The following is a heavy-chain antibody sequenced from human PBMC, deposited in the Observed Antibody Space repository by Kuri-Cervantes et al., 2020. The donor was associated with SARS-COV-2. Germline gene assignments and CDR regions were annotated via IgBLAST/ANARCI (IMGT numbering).Heavy chain of an antibody. D-gene: IGHD6-13*01. J-gene: IGHJ4*02. CDR3: ARDDLHSSSWDFDY. Sequence: ASVKVSCKASGYTFTSYGISWVRQAPGQGLEWMGWINPNSGGTNYAQKFQGRVTMTRDTSISTAYVELSRLRSDDTAVYYCARDDLHSSSWDFDYWGQGTLVTVSS. CDR2: INPNSGGT. CDR1: GYTFTSYG. V-gene: IGHV1-2*02.